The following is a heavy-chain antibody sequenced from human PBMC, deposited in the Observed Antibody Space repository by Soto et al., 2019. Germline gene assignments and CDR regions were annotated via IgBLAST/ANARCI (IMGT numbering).Heavy chain of an antibody. Sequence: QVQLVQSGAEVKKPGSSVKVSCKASGGTFSNYAISWVRQAPGQGLEWMGGITPFFGTANYAQKFQGRVTITADESMRTAYMELSRLRSEDTAVYYCAQALGSAVAGPGRFDLWGRGTLVTVSS. CDR2: ITPFFGTA. CDR3: AQALGSAVAGPGRFDL. J-gene: IGHJ2*01. D-gene: IGHD6-19*01. CDR1: GGTFSNYA. V-gene: IGHV1-69*12.